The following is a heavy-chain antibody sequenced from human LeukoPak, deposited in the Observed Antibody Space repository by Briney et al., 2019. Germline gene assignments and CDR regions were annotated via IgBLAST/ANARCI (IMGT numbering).Heavy chain of an antibody. CDR2: IYYSGST. D-gene: IGHD2-15*01. CDR1: GGSISSSSYY. J-gene: IGHJ4*02. V-gene: IGHV4-39*07. Sequence: SETLSLTCTVSGGSISSSSYYWGWIRQPPGKGLEWIGSIYYSGSTYYNPSLKSRVTISVDTSKNQFSLKLSSVTAADTAVYYCARGLRMSYYFDYWGQGTLVTVSS. CDR3: ARGLRMSYYFDY.